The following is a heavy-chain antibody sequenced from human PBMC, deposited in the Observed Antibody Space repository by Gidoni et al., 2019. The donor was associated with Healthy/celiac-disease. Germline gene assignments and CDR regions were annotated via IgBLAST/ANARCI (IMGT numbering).Heavy chain of an antibody. CDR2: INPSGGST. CDR3: MVRDSSGC. CDR1: GYAFTSYY. Sequence: QVQLVQSGAAVKQPGASVEVSCKASGYAFTSYYMHWVRQAPGQGLAWLGIINPSGGSTSYAQKFQGRVTMTRDTSTSTVYMELSSLRSEDTAVYYCMVRDSSGCWGQGTLVTVSS. J-gene: IGHJ4*02. D-gene: IGHD3-22*01. V-gene: IGHV1-46*01.